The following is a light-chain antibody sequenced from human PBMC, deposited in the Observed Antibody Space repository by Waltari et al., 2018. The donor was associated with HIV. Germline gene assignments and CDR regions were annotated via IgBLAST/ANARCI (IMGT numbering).Light chain of an antibody. V-gene: IGKV3-20*01. Sequence: EIVLTQSPGTLSLSPGERATLSCRASQSVSSSYLAWYQQKPGQAPSLLIYGASTRATGIPDRFSGSGSGTDFTLTISRLEPEDFVVYYCQQYGNSPLTFGGGTKVEIK. CDR3: QQYGNSPLT. J-gene: IGKJ4*01. CDR1: QSVSSSY. CDR2: GAS.